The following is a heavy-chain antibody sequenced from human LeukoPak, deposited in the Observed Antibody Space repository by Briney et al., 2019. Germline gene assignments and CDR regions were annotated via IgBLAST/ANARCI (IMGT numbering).Heavy chain of an antibody. V-gene: IGHV3-33*01. CDR3: ARDNSTWDVVVPGSWFDP. Sequence: PGRSLRLSCAASGFTFSSYGMHWVRQAPGKGLEWVAVIWYDGSNKYYADSVKGRFTISRDNSKNTLYLQMNSLRAEDTAVYCCARDNSTWDVVVPGSWFDPWGQGTLVTVSS. J-gene: IGHJ5*02. CDR1: GFTFSSYG. CDR2: IWYDGSNK. D-gene: IGHD2-2*01.